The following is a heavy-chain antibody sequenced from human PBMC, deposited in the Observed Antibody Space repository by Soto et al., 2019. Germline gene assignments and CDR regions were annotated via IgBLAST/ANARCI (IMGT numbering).Heavy chain of an antibody. Sequence: QVQLQESGPGLVKPSETVSLICTVSGDSISGYYLSWIRQPAGKGLEWIGRIYSSGNANYNPSLKGRVSMSVDMSKNQFSLKVTSVTAADTAMYYCARGDVFDLWGQGTNVTVSS. CDR2: IYSSGNA. CDR1: GDSISGYY. V-gene: IGHV4-4*07. CDR3: ARGDVFDL. J-gene: IGHJ3*01.